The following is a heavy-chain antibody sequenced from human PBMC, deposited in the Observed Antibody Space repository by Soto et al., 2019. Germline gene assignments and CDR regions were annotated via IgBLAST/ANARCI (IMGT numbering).Heavy chain of an antibody. Sequence: SVKVSCKASGGTFSSYAISWVRQAPGQGLEWMGGIIPIFGTANYAQKFQGRVTITADESTSTAYMELSSLRSEDMAVYYCAVEFSSSWTDAFDIWGQGTMVTVSS. CDR3: AVEFSSSWTDAFDI. CDR1: GGTFSSYA. J-gene: IGHJ3*02. D-gene: IGHD6-13*01. V-gene: IGHV1-69*13. CDR2: IIPIFGTA.